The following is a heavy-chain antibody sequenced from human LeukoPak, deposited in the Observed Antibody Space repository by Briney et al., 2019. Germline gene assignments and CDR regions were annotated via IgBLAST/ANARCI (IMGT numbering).Heavy chain of an antibody. J-gene: IGHJ6*03. V-gene: IGHV4-39*07. D-gene: IGHD2-15*01. Sequence: SEALSLTCTVSGGSINSSSYYWGWIRQPPGKGLEWIGSIYYSGSTYYNPSLKSRVTISVDTSKNQFSLKLRFVTAADTAVYYCARVRCSGRSCPYYYYYYYMDVWGKGTTVTVSS. CDR3: ARVRCSGRSCPYYYYYYYMDV. CDR1: GGSINSSSYY. CDR2: IYYSGST.